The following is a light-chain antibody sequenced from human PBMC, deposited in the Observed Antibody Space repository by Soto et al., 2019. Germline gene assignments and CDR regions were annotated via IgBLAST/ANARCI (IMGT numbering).Light chain of an antibody. CDR2: GAS. V-gene: IGKV3-20*01. J-gene: IGKJ4*01. CDR3: QQYGSSPLT. Sequence: EIVLTQSPGTLSLSPGARATLSCRASHTISSSYLAWYQQKPGQAPRLLIYGASSRATGIPDRFSGSGSGTDCNLTISRLEPEDFAVYYCQQYGSSPLTFGRGTKVDIK. CDR1: HTISSSY.